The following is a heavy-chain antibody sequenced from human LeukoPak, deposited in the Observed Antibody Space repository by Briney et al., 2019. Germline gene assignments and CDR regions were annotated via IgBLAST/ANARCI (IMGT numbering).Heavy chain of an antibody. V-gene: IGHV4-39*01. Sequence: SETLSLTCTVSGGSISSSSYYWGWIRQPPGKGLEWIGSIYYSGSTYYNPSLKSRVTISVDTSKNQFSLKLSSVTAADTAVYYCARGLSDYWGQGTLVTASS. J-gene: IGHJ4*02. CDR1: GGSISSSSYY. CDR3: ARGLSDY. CDR2: IYYSGST.